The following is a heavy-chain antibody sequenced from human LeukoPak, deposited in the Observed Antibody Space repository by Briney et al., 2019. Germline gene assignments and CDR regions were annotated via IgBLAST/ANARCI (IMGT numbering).Heavy chain of an antibody. D-gene: IGHD3-22*01. V-gene: IGHV3-74*01. J-gene: IGHJ4*02. CDR1: GFTFSNSW. Sequence: GGSLRLSCAASGFTFSNSWMHWVRQAPGKGLVWVSRINTDGTRTNYADSVKGRFTISRDNAKNTLYLQMSSLRAEDTAVYYCAKDSPYYDSSGYHASGGLDYWGQGTLVTVPS. CDR3: AKDSPYYDSSGYHASGGLDY. CDR2: INTDGTRT.